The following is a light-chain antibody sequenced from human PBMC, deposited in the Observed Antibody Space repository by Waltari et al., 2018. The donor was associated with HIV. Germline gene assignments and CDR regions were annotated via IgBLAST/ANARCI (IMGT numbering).Light chain of an antibody. Sequence: QSALTQPASVSGSPGQSITISCTGTTSDVGGDNYVSWYQQHPGKAPQLLIYEVTNRPSGVSNRFSCSKSDSTASLTISGLQAEDEAEYYCSSSTTTTTLGLFGTGTKVTVL. J-gene: IGLJ1*01. V-gene: IGLV2-14*03. CDR2: EVT. CDR3: SSSTTTTTLGL. CDR1: TSDVGGDNY.